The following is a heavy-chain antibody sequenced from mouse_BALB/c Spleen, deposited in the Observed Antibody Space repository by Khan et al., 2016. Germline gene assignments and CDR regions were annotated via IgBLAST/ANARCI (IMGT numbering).Heavy chain of an antibody. V-gene: IGHV4-1*02. CDR2: INPDSSTI. CDR1: GFDFSRYW. Sequence: VQLLESGGGLVQPGGTLKLSCAASGFDFSRYWMRWVRQAPGKGLEWIGEINPDSSTINYTPSLKDKFIISRDNATTTLYLQMIKVKSEDTALYYGASTFWYFDVWGAGTTVTVSS. J-gene: IGHJ1*01. CDR3: ASTFWYFDV.